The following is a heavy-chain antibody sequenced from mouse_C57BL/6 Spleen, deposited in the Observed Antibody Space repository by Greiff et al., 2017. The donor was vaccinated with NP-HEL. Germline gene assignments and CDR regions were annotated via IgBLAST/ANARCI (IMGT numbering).Heavy chain of an antibody. D-gene: IGHD2-2*01. CDR3: AREGGYDERPWFAY. V-gene: IGHV5-17*01. Sequence: EVQGVESGGGLVKPGGSLKLSCAASGFTFSDYGMHWVRQAPEKGLEWVAYISSGSSTIYYADTVKGRFPISRDNAKNTLCLQMTSLRAEDTGMYYCAREGGYDERPWFAYWGQGTLVTVSA. CDR1: GFTFSDYG. CDR2: ISSGSSTI. J-gene: IGHJ3*01.